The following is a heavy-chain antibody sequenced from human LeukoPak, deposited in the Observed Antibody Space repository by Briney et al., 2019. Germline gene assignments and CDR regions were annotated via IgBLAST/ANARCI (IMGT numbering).Heavy chain of an antibody. D-gene: IGHD4-11*01. CDR2: IYYSGST. V-gene: IGHV4-31*03. CDR1: GGSISSGGYY. Sequence: KPSETLSLTCTVSGGSISSGGYYWSWIRQHPGKGLEWIGYIYYSGSTYYNPSLKSRATISVDTARNQFSLKLSSVTAADTAVYYCARGGRTVTYFDSWGQGTLVTVSS. J-gene: IGHJ4*02. CDR3: ARGGRTVTYFDS.